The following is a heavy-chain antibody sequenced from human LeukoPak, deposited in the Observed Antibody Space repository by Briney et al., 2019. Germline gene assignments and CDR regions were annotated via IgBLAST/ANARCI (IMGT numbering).Heavy chain of an antibody. CDR2: IKDDGSDK. CDR1: GFTFSDSW. J-gene: IGHJ4*02. V-gene: IGHV3-7*01. D-gene: IGHD6-25*01. CDR3: ADLERSD. Sequence: GGSLRLSCAASGFTFSDSWMTWVRQAPGKGLEWVATIKDDGSDKYYVDSVKGRFTISRDNAKNSLYLQTNTLRVEDTAMYYCADLERSDWGQGSLVTVSS.